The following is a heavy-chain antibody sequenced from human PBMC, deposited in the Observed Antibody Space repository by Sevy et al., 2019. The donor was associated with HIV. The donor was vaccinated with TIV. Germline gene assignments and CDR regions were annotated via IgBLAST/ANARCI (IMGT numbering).Heavy chain of an antibody. V-gene: IGHV3-21*03. D-gene: IGHD3-22*01. CDR1: GFTFSYYT. Sequence: GGSLRLSCAASGFTFSYYTMNWVRQAPGKGLEWVSSISSGSSYIFYADSMKGRFTVSRDNAKNSLFLQMNSLRDEDTALYYCARSTDYYDNSGYHSWGRGTLVTVSS. CDR3: ARSTDYYDNSGYHS. J-gene: IGHJ4*02. CDR2: ISSGSSYI.